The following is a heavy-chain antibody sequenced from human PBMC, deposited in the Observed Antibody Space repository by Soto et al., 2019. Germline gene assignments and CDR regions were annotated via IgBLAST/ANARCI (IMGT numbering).Heavy chain of an antibody. CDR1: GGTFSSYA. V-gene: IGHV1-69*01. J-gene: IGHJ5*02. D-gene: IGHD6-13*01. Sequence: QVQLVQSGAEVKKPGSSVKVSCKASGGTFSSYAISWVRQAPGQGLEWMGGIIPIFVTANYAQKLQGRVTITADESTSTAYMELSSLRSEDTVVYYCARDRLEQQLFNWFDPWGQGTLVTVSS. CDR2: IIPIFVTA. CDR3: ARDRLEQQLFNWFDP.